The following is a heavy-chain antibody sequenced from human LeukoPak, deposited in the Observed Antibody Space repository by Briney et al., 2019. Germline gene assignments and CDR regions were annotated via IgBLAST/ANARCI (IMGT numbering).Heavy chain of an antibody. CDR3: AKDQGGSSGFDY. D-gene: IGHD1-26*01. J-gene: IGHJ4*02. Sequence: GGSLRLSCAASGFTFSSYATSWVRQAPGKGLEWVSAISGSGGSTYYADSVKGQFTISRDNSKNTLYLQMNSLRAEDTAVYYCAKDQGGSSGFDYWGQGTLVTVSS. CDR2: ISGSGGST. CDR1: GFTFSSYA. V-gene: IGHV3-23*01.